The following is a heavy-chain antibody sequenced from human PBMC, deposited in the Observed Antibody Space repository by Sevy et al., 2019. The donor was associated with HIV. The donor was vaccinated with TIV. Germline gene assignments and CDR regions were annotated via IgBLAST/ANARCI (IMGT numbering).Heavy chain of an antibody. J-gene: IGHJ4*02. CDR2: ISGSGGST. D-gene: IGHD3-22*01. V-gene: IGHV3-23*01. CDR1: GFTFSSYA. Sequence: GGSLRLSCAASGFTFSSYAMSWVRQAPGKGLEWVSAISGSGGSTYYADSVKGRFTISRDNSKNTLYLQMNSLRAEDTAVYYCAKDPQLSYYYDSSDTYPFDYWGQGTLVTVSS. CDR3: AKDPQLSYYYDSSDTYPFDY.